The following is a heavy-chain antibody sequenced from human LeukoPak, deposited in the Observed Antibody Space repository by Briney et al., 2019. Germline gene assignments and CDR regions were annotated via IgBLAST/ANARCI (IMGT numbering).Heavy chain of an antibody. J-gene: IGHJ4*02. V-gene: IGHV1-46*01. CDR1: GYTFTSHY. CDR3: ARDYSNHIDY. CDR2: INPRDGTT. D-gene: IGHD4-11*01. Sequence: GASVKVSCKASGYTFTSHYMHWVRQAPGQGLEWMGIINPRDGTTSYTQKFQGRVTMTRDTSTSTVYMELSSLRFEDTAVYHCARDYSNHIDYWGRGTLVTVSS.